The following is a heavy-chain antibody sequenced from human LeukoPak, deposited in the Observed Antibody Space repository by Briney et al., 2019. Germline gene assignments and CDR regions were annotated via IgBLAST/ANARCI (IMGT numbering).Heavy chain of an antibody. CDR3: ASDYGDYDGYFDH. CDR2: IYYSGST. D-gene: IGHD4-17*01. Sequence: SETLSLTCTVSGGSITSYFWSWIRQPPGKGLEWIGYIYYSGSTNYNPSLKSRVTISIDTSKNQFSLKLTSVTVADTAVYYCASDYGDYDGYFDHWGQGTLVTVSS. CDR1: GGSITSYF. J-gene: IGHJ4*02. V-gene: IGHV4-59*01.